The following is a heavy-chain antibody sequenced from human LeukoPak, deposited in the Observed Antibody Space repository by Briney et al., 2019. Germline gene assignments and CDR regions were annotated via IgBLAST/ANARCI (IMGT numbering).Heavy chain of an antibody. CDR1: GFIFSSYG. V-gene: IGHV3-33*01. CDR3: ARDKIYDFRSGHNFDY. D-gene: IGHD3-3*01. CDR2: IWYDGTNK. Sequence: GGSLRLSCVASGFIFSSYGMHWVRQAPGKGLEWVAVIWYDGTNKYYGDSVKGRFTISRDNSKNTLYLQINRLRVEDTAVYYCARDKIYDFRSGHNFDYWGQGTLVTVSS. J-gene: IGHJ4*02.